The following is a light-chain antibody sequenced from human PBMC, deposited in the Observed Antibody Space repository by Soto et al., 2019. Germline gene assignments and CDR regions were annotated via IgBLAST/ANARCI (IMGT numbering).Light chain of an antibody. CDR2: AAY. V-gene: IGKV1-39*01. CDR1: QSISSY. Sequence: DIPMTQSPSSLSASVGDRVTITCRASQSISSYLNWYQQKPGKAHKLLISAAYSLQSGVPSRISGSGSGTDFTLTIRSLQPEDFATYYCKQSYNTPRTFGQGTKVDIK. J-gene: IGKJ1*01. CDR3: KQSYNTPRT.